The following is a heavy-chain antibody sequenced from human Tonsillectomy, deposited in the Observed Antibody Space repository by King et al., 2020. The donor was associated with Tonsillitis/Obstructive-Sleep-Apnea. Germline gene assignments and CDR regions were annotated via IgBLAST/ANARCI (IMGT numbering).Heavy chain of an antibody. CDR2: INPNSGGT. D-gene: IGHD4-17*01. Sequence: VQLVESGAEVKKPGASVKVSCKASGYTFTDYYLHWVRQAPGQGLEWMGRINPNSGGTNYAQKFQGRVTMTRDTSITAAYMDLTRLRADATAVYYCARGFHTTVTTLLDAFDLWGQGTMVTVSS. CDR3: ARGFHTTVTTLLDAFDL. J-gene: IGHJ3*01. CDR1: GYTFTDYY. V-gene: IGHV1-2*06.